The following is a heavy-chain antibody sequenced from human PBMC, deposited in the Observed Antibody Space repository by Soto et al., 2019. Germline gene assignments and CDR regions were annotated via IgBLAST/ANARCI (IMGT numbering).Heavy chain of an antibody. V-gene: IGHV1-18*01. D-gene: IGHD2-21*01. Sequence: QVQLVQSGGEVKTPGASVKVSCKASGYTFTSYGISWVRQAPGQGLEWMGWVSTNNDIKTYAQKFQGRVTMTTDTSATTAYMELRSLRSDDTAVFYCARDWYCGGGACYDIFDIWGQGTMVIVSS. CDR3: ARDWYCGGGACYDIFDI. J-gene: IGHJ3*02. CDR1: GYTFTSYG. CDR2: VSTNNDIK.